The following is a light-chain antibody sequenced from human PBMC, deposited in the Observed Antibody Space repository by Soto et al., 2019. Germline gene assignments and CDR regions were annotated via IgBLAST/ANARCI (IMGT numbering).Light chain of an antibody. J-gene: IGKJ5*01. V-gene: IGKV3D-20*02. CDR2: DTS. CDR1: QTLSNSF. Sequence: EIVLTQSPGTLSLSPGERATLSCRASQTLSNSFIAWYQQKPGQAPRLLIYDTSSRATGVPDRYSASGSGTDFTLTISGLEPADLGVDYGQQRHNWPITFGQGTRLEIK. CDR3: QQRHNWPIT.